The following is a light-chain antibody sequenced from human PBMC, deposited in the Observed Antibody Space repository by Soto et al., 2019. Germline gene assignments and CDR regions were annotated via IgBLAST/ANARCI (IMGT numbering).Light chain of an antibody. CDR3: QQYNQWPLT. V-gene: IGKV3-15*01. CDR1: QTVSNN. Sequence: EIVMTQSPATLSVSPGEKATLSCRASQTVSNNLAWYQQKPGQAPRLLIYFASTRATGIPARFSGSGSGTGFTLTISSLQSEDFAVYYCQQYNQWPLTFGGGTKAE. CDR2: FAS. J-gene: IGKJ4*01.